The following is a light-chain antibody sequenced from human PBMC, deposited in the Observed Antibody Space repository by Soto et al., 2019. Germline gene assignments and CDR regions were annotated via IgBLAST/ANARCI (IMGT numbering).Light chain of an antibody. CDR3: QHYNNWPPWT. CDR2: GAS. V-gene: IGKV3-15*01. Sequence: DIVMTQSPATLSVSPGERATFSCMASQSVSSNLAWYQQKPGQAPRLLIYGASIRATGIPARFSGSGSGTEFTLTISTLQSEDFAIYYCQHYNNWPPWTFGQGTKVDI. J-gene: IGKJ1*01. CDR1: QSVSSN.